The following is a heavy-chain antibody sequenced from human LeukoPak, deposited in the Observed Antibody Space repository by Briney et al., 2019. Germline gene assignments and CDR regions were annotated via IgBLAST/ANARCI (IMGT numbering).Heavy chain of an antibody. Sequence: GESLKIPCVASGFIFSNNAMNWVRQAPGKGLEWVAAVYGGGDTKYYADSVKGRFTISRDNSKNTLYLQMNSLKAEDTAVYYCAKTAMIKIIIKSYPKGLHYWGQGTLVTVSS. CDR1: GFIFSNNA. CDR3: AKTAMIKIIIKSYPKGLHY. V-gene: IGHV3-23*01. J-gene: IGHJ4*02. D-gene: IGHD3-16*01. CDR2: VYGGGDTK.